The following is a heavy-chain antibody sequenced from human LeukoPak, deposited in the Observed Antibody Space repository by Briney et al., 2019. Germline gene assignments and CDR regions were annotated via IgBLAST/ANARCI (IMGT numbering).Heavy chain of an antibody. Sequence: GGSLRLSCAASGFTFSSYAMSWVRQAPGKGLEWVSAISGSGGSTYYADSVKGRFTISRDNAKNSLYLQMNSLRAEDTAVYYCARKFCSGGSCYYYFDYWGPGTLVTVSS. CDR1: GFTFSSYA. V-gene: IGHV3-23*01. CDR3: ARKFCSGGSCYYYFDY. J-gene: IGHJ4*02. D-gene: IGHD2-15*01. CDR2: ISGSGGST.